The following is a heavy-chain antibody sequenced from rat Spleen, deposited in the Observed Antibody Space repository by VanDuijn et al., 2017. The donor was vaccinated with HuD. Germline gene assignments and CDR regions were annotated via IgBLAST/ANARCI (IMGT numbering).Heavy chain of an antibody. Sequence: QVQLKESGPGLVQPSETLSLTCTVSGFSLTSYSVSWVRQPSGKGPEWMGRMWYDGDTAYNSALKSRLSISRDTSKNQVFLKMNSLQTDDTGTYYCTRESYGYSYVMDAWGQGASVTVSS. CDR3: TRESYGYSYVMDA. D-gene: IGHD1-7*01. CDR1: GFSLTSYS. J-gene: IGHJ4*01. CDR2: MWYDGDT. V-gene: IGHV2-63*01.